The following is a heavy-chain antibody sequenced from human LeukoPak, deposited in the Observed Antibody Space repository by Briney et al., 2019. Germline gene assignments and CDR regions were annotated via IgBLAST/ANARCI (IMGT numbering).Heavy chain of an antibody. Sequence: SETLSLTCTVSSGSISSYYWSWIRQPPGKGLEWIGFIYYSGSTNYNPSLKSRVTISVDTSKNQFSLKLSSVTAADTAVYYCARGGGYHIDYWGQGTLVTVSS. D-gene: IGHD3-16*02. V-gene: IGHV4-59*01. CDR2: IYYSGST. J-gene: IGHJ4*02. CDR3: ARGGGYHIDY. CDR1: SGSISSYY.